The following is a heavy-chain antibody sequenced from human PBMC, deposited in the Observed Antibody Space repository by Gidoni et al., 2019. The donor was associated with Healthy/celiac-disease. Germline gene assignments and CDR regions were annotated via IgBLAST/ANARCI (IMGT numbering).Heavy chain of an antibody. J-gene: IGHJ6*02. D-gene: IGHD3-10*01. CDR2: IYSGGST. V-gene: IGHV3-66*01. Sequence: EVQLVESGGGLVQPGGSLRLSCAASGFTVSINYMGWVRQAPGKGLECVSVIYSGGSTYYADSVKGRFTISRDNSKNTLYLQMNSLRAEDTAVYYCARVMVRGVIDYYYYGMDVWGQGTTVTVSS. CDR1: GFTVSINY. CDR3: ARVMVRGVIDYYYYGMDV.